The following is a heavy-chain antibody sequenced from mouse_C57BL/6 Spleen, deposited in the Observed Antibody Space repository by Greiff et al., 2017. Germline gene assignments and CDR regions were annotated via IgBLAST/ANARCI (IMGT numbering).Heavy chain of an antibody. CDR1: GFNIKDDY. D-gene: IGHD1-1*02. CDR3: TTEAGRAWFAD. CDR2: IDPENGDT. Sequence: VQLQQSGAELVRPGASVKLSCTASGFNIKDDYMHWVKQRPEQGLEWIGWIDPENGDTEYASTFQGKATITADTSANTAYLQLSSLTSEDTDVNYCTTEAGRAWFADWGKGTLVTVAA. V-gene: IGHV14-4*01. J-gene: IGHJ3*01.